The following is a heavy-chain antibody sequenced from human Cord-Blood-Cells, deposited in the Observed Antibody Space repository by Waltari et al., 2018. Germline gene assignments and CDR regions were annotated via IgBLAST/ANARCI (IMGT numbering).Heavy chain of an antibody. CDR2: IYYSGRT. Sequence: QLQLQVSDPGLVKPAETLSLTCPVSGGSICSSSYYWVWIRQPPGKGLEWIGSIYYSGRTDYNPSLKSRVTISVDTSKNQFSLKLSSVTAADTAVYYCARTLMAYKGLYYNYYYMDVWGKGTTVTVSS. D-gene: IGHD2-8*01. J-gene: IGHJ6*03. CDR1: GGSICSSSYY. CDR3: ARTLMAYKGLYYNYYYMDV. V-gene: IGHV4-39*01.